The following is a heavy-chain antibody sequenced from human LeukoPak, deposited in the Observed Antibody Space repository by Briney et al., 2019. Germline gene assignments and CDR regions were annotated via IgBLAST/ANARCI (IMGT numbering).Heavy chain of an antibody. J-gene: IGHJ4*02. CDR1: GYTFTSYG. Sequence: GASVKVSCKASGYTFTSYGISWVRQAPGQRLEWMGWISAYNGKTNYAQKLQGRVTITRDTSTSTAYMEMRSLRSDDTAVYYCARDHRQPPVPATADYWGQRTLVTVSS. D-gene: IGHD2-2*01. CDR3: ARDHRQPPVPATADY. CDR2: ISAYNGKT. V-gene: IGHV1-18*01.